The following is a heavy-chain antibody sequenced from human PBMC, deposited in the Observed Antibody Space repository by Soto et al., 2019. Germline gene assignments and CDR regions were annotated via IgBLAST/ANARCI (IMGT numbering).Heavy chain of an antibody. J-gene: IGHJ4*02. D-gene: IGHD6-13*01. CDR2: INPSGGAT. CDR1: GYTFSGYY. Sequence: ASVKVSCKASGYTFSGYYIHWVLQAPGQGPESMGWINPSGGATSYAQKFQGRVTMTSDTSISTAYMQMNSLRAEDTAVYYCANLYNGMDHARHGQIAAAGTGPLDYWGQGTLVTVSS. V-gene: IGHV1-2*02. CDR3: ANLYNGMDHARHGQIAAAGTGPLDY.